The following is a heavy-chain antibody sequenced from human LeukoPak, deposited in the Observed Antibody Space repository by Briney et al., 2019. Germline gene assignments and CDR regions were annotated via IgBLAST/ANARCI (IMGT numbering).Heavy chain of an antibody. CDR3: ASRSLTLAAARCFDD. J-gene: IGHJ4*03. CDR2: IDHRGIS. Sequence: SETLSLTCSVHAESFSAYFWSWLRQVPGRGLEGIGEIDHRGISNYNPSLKSRATILVDTSNNRFSLSLASVTAADTATYYCASRSLTLAAARCFDDWGQGTVVTVSS. D-gene: IGHD2-15*01. V-gene: IGHV4-34*01. CDR1: AESFSAYF.